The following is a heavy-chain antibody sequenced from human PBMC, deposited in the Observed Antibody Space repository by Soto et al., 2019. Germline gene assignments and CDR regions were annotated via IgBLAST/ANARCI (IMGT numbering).Heavy chain of an antibody. V-gene: IGHV3-30-3*01. CDR2: ISYDGSNE. CDR3: TRETMTIRLYFDY. CDR1: GFTFSSYA. J-gene: IGHJ4*02. Sequence: PGGSLRLSCAASGFTFSSYAMHWVRQAPGKGLEWVALISYDGSNEYYADSDSVKGRFTISRDNSKNTLYLQVNSLRVEDTAMYYCTRETMTIRLYFDYWGQGALVTVSS. D-gene: IGHD3-3*01.